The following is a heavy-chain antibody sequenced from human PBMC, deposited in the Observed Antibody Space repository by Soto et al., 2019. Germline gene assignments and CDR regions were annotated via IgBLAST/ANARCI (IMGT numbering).Heavy chain of an antibody. CDR3: AGPGRRDGYKERYYYYYGIDV. CDR2: IYSGGST. J-gene: IGHJ6*02. Sequence: GGSLRLSCAASGFTVSSNYMSWVRQAPGKGLEWVSVIYSGGSTYYADSVKGRFTISRDNSKNTLYLQMNSLRAEDTAVYYCAGPGRRDGYKERYYYYYGIDVWGQGTTVTVSS. D-gene: IGHD5-12*01. V-gene: IGHV3-53*01. CDR1: GFTVSSNY.